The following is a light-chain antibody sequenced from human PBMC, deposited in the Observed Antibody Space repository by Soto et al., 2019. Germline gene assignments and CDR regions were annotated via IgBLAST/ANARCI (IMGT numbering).Light chain of an antibody. CDR1: QSIGKH. J-gene: IGKJ5*01. CDR2: GAS. V-gene: IGKV1-39*01. Sequence: IEMTQSPSFLSASVGDRVTITCRASQSIGKHLNWYQQKPGKAPKFLIYGASTLQSGVPSRFTGSGSGTDFTLTISSLQPEDFATYYCQQSYSTPITFGQGTRLEIK. CDR3: QQSYSTPIT.